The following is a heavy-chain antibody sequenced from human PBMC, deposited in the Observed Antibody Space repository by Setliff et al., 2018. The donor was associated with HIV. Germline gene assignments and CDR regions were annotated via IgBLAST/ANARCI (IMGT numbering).Heavy chain of an antibody. CDR1: GYTFTGYY. CDR3: ARERNYGVNRPFDY. CDR2: IIPIFGPT. D-gene: IGHD4-17*01. Sequence: GASVKVSCKASGYTFTGYYMHWVRQAPGQGLEWMGGIIPIFGPTNYAQKFQGRVTITADESTTTAYMELSSLRSEDTAVYYCARERNYGVNRPFDYWGQGTLVTVSS. J-gene: IGHJ4*02. V-gene: IGHV1-69*13.